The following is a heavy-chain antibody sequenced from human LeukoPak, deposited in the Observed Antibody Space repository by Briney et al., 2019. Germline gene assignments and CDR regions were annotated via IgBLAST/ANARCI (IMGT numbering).Heavy chain of an antibody. D-gene: IGHD3-3*01. Sequence: PGGSLRLSCAASGFTFSSYGMHWVRQAPGKGLEWVAFKQNDGSTTFYAESVKGRFTISRGNSKNTLFLQMNSLRTDDTAVYYCGREQSAYYVHAFDPWGQGTLVTVSS. J-gene: IGHJ5*02. V-gene: IGHV3-30*02. CDR1: GFTFSSYG. CDR2: KQNDGSTT. CDR3: GREQSAYYVHAFDP.